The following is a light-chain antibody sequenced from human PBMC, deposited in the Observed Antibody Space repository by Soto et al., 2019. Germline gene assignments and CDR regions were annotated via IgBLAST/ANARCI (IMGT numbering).Light chain of an antibody. CDR2: GAS. Sequence: EIALTQSPGTLSLSPGERATPPCRATESVSSNYLAWYQQKPGQAPRVLIYGASIRATGIPDRFSGSGSGTDFTLTISRLEPEDFAVYYCHQYGRSPRTFGQGTRLEI. CDR3: HQYGRSPRT. V-gene: IGKV3-20*01. CDR1: ESVSSNY. J-gene: IGKJ5*01.